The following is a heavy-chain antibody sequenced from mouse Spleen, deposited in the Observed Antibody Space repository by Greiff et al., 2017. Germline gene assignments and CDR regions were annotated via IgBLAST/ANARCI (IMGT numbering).Heavy chain of an antibody. J-gene: IGHJ3*01. CDR2: IDPENGDT. V-gene: IGHV14-4*01. Sequence: VHVKQSGAELVRPGASVKLSCTASGFNIKDDYMHWVKQRPEQGLEWIGWIDPENGDTEYASKFQGKATITADTSSNTAYLQLSSLTSEDTAVYYCTTTGRVFAYWGQGTLVTVSA. CDR3: TTTGRVFAY. D-gene: IGHD4-1*01. CDR1: GFNIKDDY.